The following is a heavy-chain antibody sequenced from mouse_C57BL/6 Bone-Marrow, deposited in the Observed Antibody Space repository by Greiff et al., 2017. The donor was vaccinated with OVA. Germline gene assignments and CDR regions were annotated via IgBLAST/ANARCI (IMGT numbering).Heavy chain of an antibody. CDR1: GYTFTSYW. CDR3: ARSLIYYDYFLDY. Sequence: QVQLQQPGAELVKPGASVKLSCKASGYTFTSYWMHWVKQRPGQGLEWIGMIHPNSGSTNYNEKFKSKATLTVDKSSSTAYMQLSSLTSEDSAVYYCARSLIYYDYFLDYWGQGTTLTVSS. J-gene: IGHJ2*01. CDR2: IHPNSGST. V-gene: IGHV1-64*01. D-gene: IGHD2-4*01.